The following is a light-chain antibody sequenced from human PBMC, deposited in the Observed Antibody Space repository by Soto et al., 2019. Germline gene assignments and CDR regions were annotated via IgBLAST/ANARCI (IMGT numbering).Light chain of an antibody. CDR2: GAS. CDR3: QQYNNWPRT. J-gene: IGKJ1*01. Sequence: EVGLSQSPATLSLSTGERATLSCRASQRVNINLAWYQQKPGQAPRLLIYGASTRATGIPARFSGSGSGTEFTLTISSLQSEDFGVYYCQQYNNWPRTFGQGTKVAIK. CDR1: QRVNIN. V-gene: IGKV3-15*01.